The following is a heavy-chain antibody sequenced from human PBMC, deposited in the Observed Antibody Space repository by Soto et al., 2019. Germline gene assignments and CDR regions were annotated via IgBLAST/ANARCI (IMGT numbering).Heavy chain of an antibody. CDR1: GYTFTSYY. V-gene: IGHV1-2*04. CDR3: ARGDSTDCSNGVCSFFYNHDMDV. D-gene: IGHD2-8*01. CDR2: INPKSGGT. J-gene: IGHJ6*02. Sequence: ASVKVSCKASGYTFTSYYMHWVRQAPGQGLEWLGRINPKSGGTSTAQKFQGWVTMTTDTSISTASMELTRLTSDDTAIYYCARGDSTDCSNGVCSFFYNHDMDVWGQGTTVTVSS.